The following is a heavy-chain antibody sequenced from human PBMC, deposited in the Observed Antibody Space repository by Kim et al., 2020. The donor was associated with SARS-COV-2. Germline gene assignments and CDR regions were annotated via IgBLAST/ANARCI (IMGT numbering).Heavy chain of an antibody. J-gene: IGHJ5*02. CDR3: ARDGSYRTLGFDP. D-gene: IGHD3-16*02. Sequence: SETLSLTCTVSGGSISSSSYYWGWIRQPPGKGLEWIGSIYYSGSTYYNPSLKSRVTISVDTSKNQFSLKLSSVTAADTAVYYCARDGSYRTLGFDPWGQGTLVTVSS. CDR2: IYYSGST. V-gene: IGHV4-39*07. CDR1: GGSISSSSYY.